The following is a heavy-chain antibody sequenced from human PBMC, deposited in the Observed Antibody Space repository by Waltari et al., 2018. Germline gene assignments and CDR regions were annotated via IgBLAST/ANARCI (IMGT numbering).Heavy chain of an antibody. Sequence: QVQLVESGGGVVQPGRSLRLSCAASGFTFSSYGMHWVRQAPGKGLEWVAVISYDGSNKYYADSVKGRFTISRDNSKNTLYLQMNSLRAEDTAVYYCAKDSGDSSGYYRGGFDYWGQG. CDR1: GFTFSSYG. CDR2: ISYDGSNK. J-gene: IGHJ4*02. D-gene: IGHD3-22*01. V-gene: IGHV3-30*18. CDR3: AKDSGDSSGYYRGGFDY.